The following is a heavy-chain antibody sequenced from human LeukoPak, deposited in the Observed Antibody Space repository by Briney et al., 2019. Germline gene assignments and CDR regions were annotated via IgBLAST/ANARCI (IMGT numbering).Heavy chain of an antibody. CDR2: TSSDLNVK. CDR1: GFTFRDYV. Sequence: GGSLRLSCAASGFTFRDYVVHWVRQAPGKGLEWVAVTSSDLNVKLYADSVKGRFTISRDNSRSTLYLQMNSLRPEDTAIYYCAREGYYGSGSPPSLYFDYWGQGTLVTVSS. V-gene: IGHV3-30-3*01. CDR3: AREGYYGSGSPPSLYFDY. J-gene: IGHJ4*02. D-gene: IGHD3-10*01.